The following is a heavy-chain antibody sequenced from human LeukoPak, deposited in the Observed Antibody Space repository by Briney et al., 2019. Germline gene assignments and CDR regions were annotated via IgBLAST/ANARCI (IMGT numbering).Heavy chain of an antibody. CDR1: GGSISSYY. Sequence: PSETLSLTCTVSGGSISSYYWSWIRQPPGKGLEWIGYIYNSGSTNYNSSLKSRVTISVDTSKNQFSLKLSSVTAADTAVYYCARDRYSSSWYEGYGMDVWGQGTTVTVSS. CDR2: IYNSGST. CDR3: ARDRYSSSWYEGYGMDV. J-gene: IGHJ6*02. V-gene: IGHV4-59*01. D-gene: IGHD6-13*01.